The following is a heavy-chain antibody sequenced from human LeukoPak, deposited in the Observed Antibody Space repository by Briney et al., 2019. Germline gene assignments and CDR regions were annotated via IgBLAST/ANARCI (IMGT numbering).Heavy chain of an antibody. D-gene: IGHD6-25*01. CDR1: GGSISSGSYY. V-gene: IGHV4-61*02. CDR3: ARASGGWYFDL. J-gene: IGHJ2*01. CDR2: IYTSGST. Sequence: PSETLSLTCTVSGGSISSGSYYWSWIRQPAGKGLEWIGRIYTSGSTNYNPSLKSRVTISVDTSKNQFSLKLSSVTAADTAVYYCARASGGWYFDLWGRGTLVTVSS.